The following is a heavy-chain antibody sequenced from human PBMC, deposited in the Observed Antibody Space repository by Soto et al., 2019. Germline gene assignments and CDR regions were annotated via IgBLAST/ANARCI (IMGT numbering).Heavy chain of an antibody. V-gene: IGHV4-31*03. J-gene: IGHJ3*02. D-gene: IGHD1-1*01. Sequence: QVQLQESGPGLVKPSQTLSLTCSVSGVSINSGGYYWSWIRHHPGKGLEWIGYIYYTGHTFYNPSLKSRFAMSLDTSKNQFSLKLSSVTAADTAVYYCARGSQLERDARDIWGQGTMVTVSS. CDR2: IYYTGHT. CDR3: ARGSQLERDARDI. CDR1: GVSINSGGYY.